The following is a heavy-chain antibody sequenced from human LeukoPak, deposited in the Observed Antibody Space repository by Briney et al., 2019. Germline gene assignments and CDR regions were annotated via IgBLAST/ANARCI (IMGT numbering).Heavy chain of an antibody. CDR2: IYYSGNT. D-gene: IGHD3-10*01. V-gene: IGHV4-39*07. Sequence: PSETLSLTCTVSGGSIRSSSYYWGWIRQPPGKGLEWIVTIYYSGNTYYNPSLKSRVTISIDTSKNQFSLKLSSVTAADTAVYYCARQYGSGSYYNSGPWYFDLWGRGTLVTVSS. J-gene: IGHJ2*01. CDR1: GGSIRSSSYY. CDR3: ARQYGSGSYYNSGPWYFDL.